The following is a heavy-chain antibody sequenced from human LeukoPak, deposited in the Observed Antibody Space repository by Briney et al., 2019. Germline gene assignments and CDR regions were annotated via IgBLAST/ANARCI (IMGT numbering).Heavy chain of an antibody. Sequence: GASVKVSCKASGYTFTSYYMHWVRQAPGQGLEWMGIINPSGGSTSYAQKFQGRVTMTRNTSISTAYMELSSLKSEDTAVYYCARALRYCSTTSCQYYFDYWGQGTLVTVSS. CDR3: ARALRYCSTTSCQYYFDY. D-gene: IGHD2-2*01. CDR2: INPSGGST. CDR1: GYTFTSYY. J-gene: IGHJ4*02. V-gene: IGHV1-46*01.